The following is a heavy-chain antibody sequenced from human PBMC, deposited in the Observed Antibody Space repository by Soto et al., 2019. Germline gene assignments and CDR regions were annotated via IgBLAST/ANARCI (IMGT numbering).Heavy chain of an antibody. J-gene: IGHJ4*02. CDR3: AKEAPLKRRYYDSSGYYYFDY. CDR2: MSYDESNK. D-gene: IGHD3-22*01. V-gene: IGHV3-30*18. Sequence: LRLSCAASGFTLNNFGMHWVRQAPGKGLEWVAVMSYDESNKYYADSVKGRFTISRDTSKNTLYLQMNSLRSEDTAVYYCAKEAPLKRRYYDSSGYYYFDYWGQGTLVTVSS. CDR1: GFTLNNFG.